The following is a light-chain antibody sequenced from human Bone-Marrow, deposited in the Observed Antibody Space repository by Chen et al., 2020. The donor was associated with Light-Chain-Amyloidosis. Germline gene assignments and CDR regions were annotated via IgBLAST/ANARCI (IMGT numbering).Light chain of an antibody. CDR1: QSISSW. J-gene: IGKJ4*01. CDR3: QQYNSYSLA. V-gene: IGKV1-5*03. Sequence: DIQMTQSPSTLSASVGDRVTITCRASQSISSWLAWFQQKPGKAPNLLIYKASSLESGVPSRFSGSRSGTEFTLTISSLQPDDFATYYCQQYNSYSLAFGGGTRVEIE. CDR2: KAS.